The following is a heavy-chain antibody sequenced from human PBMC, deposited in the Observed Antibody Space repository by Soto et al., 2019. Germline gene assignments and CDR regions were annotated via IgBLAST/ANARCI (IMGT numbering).Heavy chain of an antibody. CDR1: GYTFTGYY. CDR2: INPNSGGT. V-gene: IGHV1-2*04. Sequence: QVQLVQSGAEVKKPGASVKVSCKASGYTFTGYYMHWVRQAPGQGLEWMGWINPNSGGTNYAQKFQGWVTMTRDTSISTAYMELSRLRSDETAVHYCARGEDYGSGSLYSDYWGQGTLVPLSP. D-gene: IGHD3-10*01. J-gene: IGHJ4*02. CDR3: ARGEDYGSGSLYSDY.